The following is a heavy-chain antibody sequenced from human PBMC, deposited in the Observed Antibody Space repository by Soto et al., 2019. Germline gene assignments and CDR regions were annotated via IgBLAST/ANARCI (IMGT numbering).Heavy chain of an antibody. V-gene: IGHV4-59*08. CDR2: IYSFGST. D-gene: IGHD2-2*01. CDR3: ARHRSTVSLLDY. CDR1: GGSISPYY. J-gene: IGHJ4*02. Sequence: SETLSLTCTVSGGSISPYYWSWIRQPPGKGLEWIGYIYSFGSTNYNASLESRVSMSVDTSKNQVSLKLTSVTAADTAVYFCARHRSTVSLLDYWGLGTLVPVSP.